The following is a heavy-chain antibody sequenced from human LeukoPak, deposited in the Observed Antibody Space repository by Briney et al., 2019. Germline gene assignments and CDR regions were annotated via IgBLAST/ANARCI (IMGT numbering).Heavy chain of an antibody. J-gene: IGHJ4*02. CDR1: GGSISSYY. D-gene: IGHD5-18*01. V-gene: IGHV4-59*12. CDR2: IYYSGST. Sequence: SETLSLTCTVSGGSISSYYWSWIRQPPGKGLEWIGNIYYSGSTYYNPSLKSRVTISVDTSKNQFSLKLSSVTAADTAVYYCARVSLLDTAMAIDYWGQGTLVTVSS. CDR3: ARVSLLDTAMAIDY.